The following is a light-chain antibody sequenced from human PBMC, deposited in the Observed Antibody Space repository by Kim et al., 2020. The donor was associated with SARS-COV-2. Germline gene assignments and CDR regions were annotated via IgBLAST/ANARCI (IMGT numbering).Light chain of an antibody. CDR1: QRVSSSY. CDR2: GAS. V-gene: IGKV3-20*01. Sequence: LSRGERVTLSCRASQRVSSSYLAWYQQKPGQAPRLLIYGASSRATGIPDRFSGSGSGTDFTLTISRLEPEDFAVYYCQQYGSSRTFGQGTKVDIK. J-gene: IGKJ1*01. CDR3: QQYGSSRT.